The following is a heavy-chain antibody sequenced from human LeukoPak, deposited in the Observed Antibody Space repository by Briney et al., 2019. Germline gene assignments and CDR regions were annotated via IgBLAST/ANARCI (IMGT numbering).Heavy chain of an antibody. CDR2: IGTAGDT. CDR3: ARDPGYGDPWNYFDY. J-gene: IGHJ4*02. Sequence: PGGSLRLSCAASGFTFSSYDMHWVRQATGKGLEWVSAIGTAGDTYYPGSVKGRFTISRENAKNSLYLQMNSLRAEDTAVYYCARDPGYGDPWNYFDYWGQGTLVTVSS. V-gene: IGHV3-13*01. D-gene: IGHD4-17*01. CDR1: GFTFSSYD.